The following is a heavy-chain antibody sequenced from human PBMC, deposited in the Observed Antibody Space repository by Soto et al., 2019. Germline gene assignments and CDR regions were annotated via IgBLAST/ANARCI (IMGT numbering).Heavy chain of an antibody. J-gene: IGHJ4*02. CDR1: GFTFSSYG. D-gene: IGHD4-17*01. V-gene: IGHV3-30*18. CDR3: AKDRGNGDSTVGGFGY. Sequence: ESGGGVVQPGRSLRLSCAASGFTFSSYGMHWVRQAPGKGLEWVAVISYDGSNKYYADSVKGRFTISRDNSKNTLYLQMNSLRAEDTAVYYCAKDRGNGDSTVGGFGYWGQGTLVTVSS. CDR2: ISYDGSNK.